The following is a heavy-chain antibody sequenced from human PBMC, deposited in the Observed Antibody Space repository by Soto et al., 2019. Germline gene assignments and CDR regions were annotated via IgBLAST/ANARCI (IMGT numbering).Heavy chain of an antibody. CDR1: GGSISSGTYY. CDR3: ARAPESSSLLGVSLPLLFDY. D-gene: IGHD3-3*01. CDR2: IFYSGSF. V-gene: IGHV4-31*03. J-gene: IGHJ4*01. Sequence: SETLSLTCTVSGGSISSGTYYWSWIRQRPGKGLEWIGYIFYSGSFYYTPSLRGRVMILADTSKNQFTLRLSSVTAADTAVYYCARAPESSSLLGVSLPLLFDYWGHRTLGTVSS.